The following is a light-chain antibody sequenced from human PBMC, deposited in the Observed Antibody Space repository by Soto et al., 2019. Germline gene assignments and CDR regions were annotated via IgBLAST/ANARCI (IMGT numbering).Light chain of an antibody. CDR1: GSDVGGYNY. CDR3: SSYTSSSLGV. J-gene: IGLJ1*01. Sequence: QSVLTQPASVSGSPGQSITISCTGTGSDVGGYNYVSWYQQHPGKAPKLMIYDVSNRPSGVSNRFSGSKSGNTASLTISGLQAEDEADYYCSSYTSSSLGVFGTGTKVTVL. CDR2: DVS. V-gene: IGLV2-14*01.